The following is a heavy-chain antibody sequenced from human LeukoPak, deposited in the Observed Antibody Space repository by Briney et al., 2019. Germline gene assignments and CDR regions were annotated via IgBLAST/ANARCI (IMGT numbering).Heavy chain of an antibody. CDR3: AKAFRYCSGGSCYGAGNDAFDI. Sequence: HPGGSLRLSCAGCGFTFSTYDMHWVRQATGKGLEWVSLIGSDGDTSYPGSVKGQFTISRADAKNSLYLQMNSLRAEDTALYYCAKAFRYCSGGSCYGAGNDAFDIWGQGTMVTVSS. D-gene: IGHD2-15*01. CDR1: GFTFSTYD. V-gene: IGHV3-13*03. J-gene: IGHJ3*02. CDR2: IGSDGDT.